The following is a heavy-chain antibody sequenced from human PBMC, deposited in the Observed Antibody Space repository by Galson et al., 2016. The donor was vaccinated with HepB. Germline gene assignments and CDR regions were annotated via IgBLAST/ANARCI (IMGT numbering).Heavy chain of an antibody. D-gene: IGHD1-1*01. V-gene: IGHV3-13*01. CDR3: ARGKSLLTMPWNYGLDV. J-gene: IGHJ6*04. CDR2: IETAGDT. Sequence: SLRLSCAASGFTFSIHDMHWVRQVTGKGLEWVSAIETAGDTYYPDSVKGRFTISRENAKNSLYLQMNDLRAGDTAVYYCARGKSLLTMPWNYGLDVWGKGTAVTASS. CDR1: GFTFSIHD.